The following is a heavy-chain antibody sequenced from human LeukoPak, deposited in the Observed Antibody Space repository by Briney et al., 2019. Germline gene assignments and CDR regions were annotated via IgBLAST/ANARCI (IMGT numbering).Heavy chain of an antibody. Sequence: PGGSLRLSCAVSGFTFSSYAMSWVRQAPGKGLEWVSAISGSGGSTYYADSVKGRFTISRDNSKNTLYLQMNSLRAEDTAVYYCAKVERGSSWYDGMDVWGQGTTVTVSS. V-gene: IGHV3-23*01. J-gene: IGHJ6*02. D-gene: IGHD6-13*01. CDR1: GFTFSSYA. CDR2: ISGSGGST. CDR3: AKVERGSSWYDGMDV.